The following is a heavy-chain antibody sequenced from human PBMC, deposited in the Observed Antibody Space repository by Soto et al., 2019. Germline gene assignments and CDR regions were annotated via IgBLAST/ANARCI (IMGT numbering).Heavy chain of an antibody. CDR3: ARRPPNFDWNYYYGMDV. D-gene: IGHD3-9*01. J-gene: IGHJ6*02. CDR2: INPNSGAT. V-gene: IGHV1-2*02. Sequence: GASVKVSCKASGYTFTDYYIHWVRQAPGQGLEWLGWINPNSGATSYAQKFQGRVAMTRDTSISTAYMELSRLTSNDTATYYCARRPPNFDWNYYYGMDVWGQGTTVTVSS. CDR1: GYTFTDYY.